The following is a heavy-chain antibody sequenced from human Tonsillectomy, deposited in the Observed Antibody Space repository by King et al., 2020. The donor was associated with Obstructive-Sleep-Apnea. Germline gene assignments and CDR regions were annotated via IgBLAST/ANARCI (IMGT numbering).Heavy chain of an antibody. D-gene: IGHD2-15*01. J-gene: IGHJ6*02. Sequence: LQLQESGPGLVKPSGTLSLTCAVSGGSISSSNWWSWVRQPPGKGLEWIGEIYHSGSTNYNPSLKSRVTISVDKSKNQFSLKLSSVTAADTAVYYCARDRGCSGGSCYFMYYYYGMDVWGQGTTVTVSS. V-gene: IGHV4-4*02. CDR3: ARDRGCSGGSCYFMYYYYGMDV. CDR2: IYHSGST. CDR1: GGSISSSNW.